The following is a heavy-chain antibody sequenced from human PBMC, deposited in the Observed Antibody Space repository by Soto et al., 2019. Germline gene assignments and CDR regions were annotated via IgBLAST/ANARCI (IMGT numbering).Heavy chain of an antibody. CDR1: GFSLSSARMG. V-gene: IGHV2-26*01. D-gene: IGHD4-17*01. CDR3: ARIRGFYGEYYYQFDY. Sequence: VSGPTLVNPTDTLTLTCTVSGFSLSSARMGVSWVRQPPGKALEWLSHIFSNDDKSYNPSLKSRLNISKDTSKSQVVLAMTNMDHVDAAKCFCARIRGFYGEYYYQFDYWGQGRLVTVSS. CDR2: IFSNDDK. J-gene: IGHJ4*02.